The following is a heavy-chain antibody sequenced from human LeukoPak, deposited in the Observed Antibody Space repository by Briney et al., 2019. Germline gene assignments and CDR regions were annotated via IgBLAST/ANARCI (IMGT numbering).Heavy chain of an antibody. Sequence: SETLSLTCTVSGGSISSYFWTWIRQPAGMGLEWIGRIYTSGSTNYKPSLKSRVTMSVDTSKNQFSLKLTSVTAADTAVYYCARLNKPGWFDPWGQGTLVTVSS. D-gene: IGHD1-14*01. CDR1: GGSISSYF. V-gene: IGHV4-4*07. CDR2: IYTSGST. J-gene: IGHJ5*02. CDR3: ARLNKPGWFDP.